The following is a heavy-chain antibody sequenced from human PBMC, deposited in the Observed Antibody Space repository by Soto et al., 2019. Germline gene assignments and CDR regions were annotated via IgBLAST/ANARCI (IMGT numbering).Heavy chain of an antibody. CDR1: GFTFSDYA. CDR3: AKERTGKVYY. CDR2: ISTSGGNT. Sequence: EVQLLESGGGLVQPGGSLRLSCAASGFTFSDYAMSWVRQAPGKGLEWVSSISTSGGNTYYADSVKGRFTISRHNSQNTLYQQMNSLRPQDTFVYYTAKERTGKVYYWGQGTLVTVSS. D-gene: IGHD1-20*01. V-gene: IGHV3-23*01. J-gene: IGHJ4*02.